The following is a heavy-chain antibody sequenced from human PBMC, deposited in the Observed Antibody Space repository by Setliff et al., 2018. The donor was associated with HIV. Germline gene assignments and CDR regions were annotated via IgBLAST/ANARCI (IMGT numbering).Heavy chain of an antibody. J-gene: IGHJ3*02. Sequence: GASVKVSCRASGYTFSSYEISWVRQAPGQGLEWMGRISTSNGYTNYAQKLQGRVTVTTDTSTSTAYMELRGLRSDDTAVCYCARGGSYWGDAFDIWGQGTMVTVSS. CDR3: ARGGSYWGDAFDI. CDR2: ISTSNGYT. CDR1: GYTFSSYE. V-gene: IGHV1-18*01. D-gene: IGHD1-26*01.